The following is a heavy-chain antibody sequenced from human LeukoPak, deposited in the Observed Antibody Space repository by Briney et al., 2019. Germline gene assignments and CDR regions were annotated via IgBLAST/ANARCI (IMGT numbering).Heavy chain of an antibody. CDR2: ISSSSSTI. D-gene: IGHD3-10*01. V-gene: IGHV3-48*02. J-gene: IGHJ3*02. CDR1: GFTFSSYS. CDR3: ARSYYPTDDAFDI. Sequence: GGSLRLSCAASGFTFSSYSMNWVRQAPGKGLEWVSYISSSSSTIYYADSVKGRFTISRDNAKNSLYLQMSSLRDEDTAVYYCARSYYPTDDAFDISGQGTMVTVSS.